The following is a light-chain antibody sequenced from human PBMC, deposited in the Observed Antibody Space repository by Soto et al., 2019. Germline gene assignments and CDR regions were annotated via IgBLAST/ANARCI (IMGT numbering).Light chain of an antibody. CDR2: DAS. Sequence: ILMTQSPATLSVSQGERATLSCRASQSVSNNLAWYQQKPGQAPRLLIYDASTRATGIPARFSGSGSGTEFTLTSTGLKSEYFAVYYCQQYNNWPPWTFGQGTKVQIK. J-gene: IGKJ1*01. V-gene: IGKV3-15*01. CDR3: QQYNNWPPWT. CDR1: QSVSNN.